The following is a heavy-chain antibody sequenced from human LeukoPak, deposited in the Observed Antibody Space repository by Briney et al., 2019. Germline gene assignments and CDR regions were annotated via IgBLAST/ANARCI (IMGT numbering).Heavy chain of an antibody. J-gene: IGHJ4*02. CDR1: GGSISSYY. V-gene: IGHV4-59*08. CDR3: ARHVTAMAPIDY. D-gene: IGHD5-18*01. Sequence: SETLSLTCTVSGGSISSYYWSWIRQPPGKGLEWIGYIYYSGSTNSNPSLKSRVTISVDTSKNQFSLKLSSVTAADTAVYYCARHVTAMAPIDYWGQGTLVTVSS. CDR2: IYYSGST.